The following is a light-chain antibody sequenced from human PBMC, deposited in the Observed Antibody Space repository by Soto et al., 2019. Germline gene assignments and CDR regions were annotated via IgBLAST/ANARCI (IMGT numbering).Light chain of an antibody. CDR3: SSPTSTSTYV. V-gene: IGLV2-18*02. CDR1: STDVGSYNR. J-gene: IGLJ1*01. Sequence: QSALTQPPSVSGSPGQSVTISCTGTSTDVGSYNRVSWYQQPPGTAPKLMIYEVNNRPSGVPDRFSGSKSGNTASLTISGLQAEDEAYYYCSSPTSTSTYVFGTGTKLTVL. CDR2: EVN.